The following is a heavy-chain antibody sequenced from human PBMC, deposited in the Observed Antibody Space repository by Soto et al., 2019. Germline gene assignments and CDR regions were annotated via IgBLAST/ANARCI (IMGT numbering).Heavy chain of an antibody. V-gene: IGHV4-59*01. CDR3: ARHNVDIVATTFDY. Sequence: PSETLSLTSTVSGGSISSYYWSWIRQPPGKGLEWIGYIYYSGSTNYNPSLKSRVTISVDTSKNQFSLKLSSVTAADTAVYYCARHNVDIVATTFDYWGQGTLVTVSS. CDR2: IYYSGST. D-gene: IGHD5-12*01. J-gene: IGHJ4*02. CDR1: GGSISSYY.